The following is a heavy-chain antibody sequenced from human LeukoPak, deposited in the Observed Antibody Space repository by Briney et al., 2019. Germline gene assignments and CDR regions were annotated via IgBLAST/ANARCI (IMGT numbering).Heavy chain of an antibody. CDR2: IKQDGSEK. J-gene: IGHJ4*02. D-gene: IGHD5-12*01. V-gene: IGHV3-7*01. CDR1: GFTFSSYW. CDR3: ARVYSGYDPPFDY. Sequence: GGSLRLSCAASGFTFSSYWMSWVRQAPGKGLEWVANIKQDGSEKYYVDSVKGRFTISRDNAKNSLYLQMNSLRAEDTVVYYCARVYSGYDPPFDYWGQGTLVTVSS.